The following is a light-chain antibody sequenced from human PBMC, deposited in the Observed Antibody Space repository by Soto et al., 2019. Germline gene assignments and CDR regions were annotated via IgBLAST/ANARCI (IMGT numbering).Light chain of an antibody. V-gene: IGKV1-39*01. CDR1: QSIRSY. J-gene: IGKJ1*01. CDR2: DAS. CDR3: QQSYSTPPWT. Sequence: DIQLTQSPSSLSASVGDKVTITCRASQSIRSYLNWVQQKPGKAPKLLIYDASSLQTGVPSRFSGSGSETDFSLTISRLQPEDFATYYCQQSYSTPPWTFGQGTKVEIE.